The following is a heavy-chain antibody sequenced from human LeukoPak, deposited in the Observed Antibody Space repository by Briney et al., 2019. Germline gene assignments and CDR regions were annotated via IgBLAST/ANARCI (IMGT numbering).Heavy chain of an antibody. CDR3: ARVAEAAAFDS. CDR1: GFTYSSYS. J-gene: IGHJ4*02. D-gene: IGHD6-13*01. Sequence: GGSLRLSCAASGFTYSSYSMNWVRQAPGKGLEWVSSISSSSRYIYYADSMKGRFTISRDNSKNSLYLQMNSLRAEDTAVYYCARVAEAAAFDSWGQGTLVTVSS. V-gene: IGHV3-21*06. CDR2: ISSSSRYI.